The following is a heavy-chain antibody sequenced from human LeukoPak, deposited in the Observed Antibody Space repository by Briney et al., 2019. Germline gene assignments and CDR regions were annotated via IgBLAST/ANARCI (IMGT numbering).Heavy chain of an antibody. CDR1: GFTFNNYG. J-gene: IGHJ3*02. Sequence: PGGSLRLSCAASGFTFNNYGMHYVRQAPGKGLEWVAVISDDGRNKNYADSVKGRFTISRDSSNNTLYLQMNSLRAEDTAVYYCAREDYGVGAFDIWGQGTMVTVSS. D-gene: IGHD4-17*01. CDR2: ISDDGRNK. V-gene: IGHV3-30*03. CDR3: AREDYGVGAFDI.